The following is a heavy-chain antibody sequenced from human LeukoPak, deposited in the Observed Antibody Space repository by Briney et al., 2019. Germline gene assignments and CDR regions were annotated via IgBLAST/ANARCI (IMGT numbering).Heavy chain of an antibody. V-gene: IGHV1-24*01. Sequence: GASVKVSCKVSGYTLTELSMHWVRQAPGKGLEWMGGFDPEDGETIYAQKFQGRVTMAEDTSTDTAYMELSSLRSEDTAVYYCATTGQYYYDSSGYYSWGQGTLVTVSS. CDR3: ATTGQYYYDSSGYYS. J-gene: IGHJ4*02. D-gene: IGHD3-22*01. CDR2: FDPEDGET. CDR1: GYTLTELS.